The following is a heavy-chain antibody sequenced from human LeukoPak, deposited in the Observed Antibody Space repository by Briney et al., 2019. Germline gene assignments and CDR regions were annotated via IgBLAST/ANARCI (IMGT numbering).Heavy chain of an antibody. D-gene: IGHD3-10*01. Sequence: GGSLRLSCAASGFTFSSYSMNWVRQAPGKGLEWVSSISSSSSYIYYADSVKGRFTISRDNAKNSLYLQMNSLRAEDTAVYYCARELRFGEFTTDRWGQGTLVTVSS. CDR3: ARELRFGEFTTDR. CDR1: GFTFSSYS. V-gene: IGHV3-21*01. CDR2: ISSSSSYI. J-gene: IGHJ5*02.